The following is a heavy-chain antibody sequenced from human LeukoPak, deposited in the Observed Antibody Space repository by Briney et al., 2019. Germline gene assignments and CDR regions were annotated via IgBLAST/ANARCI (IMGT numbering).Heavy chain of an antibody. D-gene: IGHD6-13*01. CDR3: AMRGIAAAGDY. Sequence: GRSLRLSCAASGFTFSSYGMHWVRQAPGKGLEWVAVISYDGSNKYYADSVKGRFTISRDNSKNTLYLQMNSLRAEDTAVYYCAMRGIAAAGDYWGQGTLVTVSS. J-gene: IGHJ4*02. CDR2: ISYDGSNK. CDR1: GFTFSSYG. V-gene: IGHV3-30*03.